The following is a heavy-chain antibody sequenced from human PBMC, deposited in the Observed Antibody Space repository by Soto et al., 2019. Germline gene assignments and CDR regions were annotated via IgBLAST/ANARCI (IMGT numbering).Heavy chain of an antibody. J-gene: IGHJ4*02. CDR1: GYTFTSYY. CDR3: ARDLGIYYDSSGYDRFFDY. Sequence: ASVKVSCKASGYTFTSYYMHWVRQAPGQGLEWMGIINPSGGSTSYAQKFQGRVTMTRDTSTSTVYMELSSLRSEDTAVYYCARDLGIYYDSSGYDRFFDYWGQGTLVTVS. V-gene: IGHV1-46*01. CDR2: INPSGGST. D-gene: IGHD3-22*01.